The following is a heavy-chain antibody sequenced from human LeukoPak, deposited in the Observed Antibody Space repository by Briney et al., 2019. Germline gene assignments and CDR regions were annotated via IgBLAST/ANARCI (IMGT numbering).Heavy chain of an antibody. J-gene: IGHJ4*02. CDR2: MNPNSGNT. CDR1: GYTFTSYD. CDR3: ATGLYCSSTSCYQGDY. Sequence: ASVKVSCKASGYTFTSYDINWVRQATGQGLEWMGWMNPNSGNTGYAQKFQGRVTMTRNTSISTAYMELSSLRSEDTAVYYCATGLYCSSTSCYQGDYWGQGTLVTVSS. V-gene: IGHV1-8*01. D-gene: IGHD2-2*01.